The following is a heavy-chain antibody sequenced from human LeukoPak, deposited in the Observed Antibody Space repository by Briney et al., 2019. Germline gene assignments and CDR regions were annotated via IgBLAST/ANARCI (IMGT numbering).Heavy chain of an antibody. V-gene: IGHV3-11*01. CDR2: ISSSGSTI. CDR3: AKDWEQWLVQGFDY. D-gene: IGHD6-19*01. CDR1: GFTFSDYY. Sequence: PGGSLRLSCAASGFTFSDYYMSWIRQAPGKGLEWVSYISSSGSTIYYADSVKGRFTISRDNAKNSLYLQMNSLRAEDTAVYYCAKDWEQWLVQGFDYWGQGTLVTVSS. J-gene: IGHJ4*02.